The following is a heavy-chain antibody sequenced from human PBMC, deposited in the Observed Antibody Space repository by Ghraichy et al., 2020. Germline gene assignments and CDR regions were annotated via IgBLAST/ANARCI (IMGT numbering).Heavy chain of an antibody. D-gene: IGHD1-26*01. CDR2: IYYSGSA. Sequence: SETLSLTCTVSGGSISSDFYYWGWIRQPPGKGLEWIGSIYYSGSAYYKSSLKSRVTISVDTSKNQFSLKVNSATAADTAVYFCARQSDSGTFPFEAFDIWCPGAVVTVSS. CDR1: GGSISSDFYY. V-gene: IGHV4-39*01. CDR3: ARQSDSGTFPFEAFDI. J-gene: IGHJ3*02.